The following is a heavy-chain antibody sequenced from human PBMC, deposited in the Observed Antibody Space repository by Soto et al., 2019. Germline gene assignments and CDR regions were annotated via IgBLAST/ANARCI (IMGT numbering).Heavy chain of an antibody. J-gene: IGHJ4*02. D-gene: IGHD3-3*01. Sequence: VASVKVSCKASGGTFSSYTISWVRQAPGQGLEWMGRIIPILGIANYAQKFQGRVTITADKSTSTAYMELSSLRSEDTAVYYCARASGGLLEWLSGYPYWGQGTLVTVSS. V-gene: IGHV1-69*02. CDR2: IIPILGIA. CDR1: GGTFSSYT. CDR3: ARASGGLLEWLSGYPY.